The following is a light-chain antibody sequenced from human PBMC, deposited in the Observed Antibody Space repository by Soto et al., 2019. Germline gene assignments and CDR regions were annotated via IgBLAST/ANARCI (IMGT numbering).Light chain of an antibody. CDR1: SSDIGDSNY. CDR2: DVT. Sequence: QSVLTQPASVSGSLGQSVTISCTGTSSDIGDSNYVSWYQQHPGKAPKLLIYDVTRRPSGVPDRFSGSKSGNTASLTISGLQAEDEADYFCCSYAGSYTLVFGGGTKLTVL. V-gene: IGLV2-11*01. CDR3: CSYAGSYTLV. J-gene: IGLJ2*01.